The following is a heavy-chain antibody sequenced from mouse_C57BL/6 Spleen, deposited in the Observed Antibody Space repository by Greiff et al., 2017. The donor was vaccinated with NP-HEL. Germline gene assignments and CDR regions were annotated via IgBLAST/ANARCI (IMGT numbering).Heavy chain of an antibody. CDR3: ARVPYYGSSYEAMDY. D-gene: IGHD1-1*01. V-gene: IGHV1-64*01. CDR1: GYTFTSYW. CDR2: IHPNSGST. J-gene: IGHJ4*01. Sequence: QVQLQQSGAELVKPGASVKLSCKASGYTFTSYWMHWVKQRPGQGLEWIGMIHPNSGSTNYNEKFKSKATLTVDKSSSTAYMQLSSLTSEDSAVYYCARVPYYGSSYEAMDYWGQGTSVTVSS.